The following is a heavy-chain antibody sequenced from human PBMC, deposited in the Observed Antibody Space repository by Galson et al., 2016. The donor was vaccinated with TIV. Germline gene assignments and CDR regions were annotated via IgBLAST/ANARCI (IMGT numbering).Heavy chain of an antibody. CDR2: IDNSGST. CDR3: ARDLFQYDSSRYRDEFPYYYYGVDV. V-gene: IGHV4-30-4*08. J-gene: IGHJ6*02. D-gene: IGHD3-22*01. Sequence: TLSLTCTVSRGSISSGDYYCNWVRQPPGKGLEWLGNIDNSGSTYYNPSLKSRVSISVDRSKNQFSLTLSSVTAADTDVYYCARDLFQYDSSRYRDEFPYYYYGVDVWGQGTTVTVSS. CDR1: RGSISSGDYY.